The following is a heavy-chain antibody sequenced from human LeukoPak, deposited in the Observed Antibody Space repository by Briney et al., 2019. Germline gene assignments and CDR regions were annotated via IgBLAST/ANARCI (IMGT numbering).Heavy chain of an antibody. CDR2: IIPIFGTA. CDR1: GGTFSSYA. Sequence: SVKVSCKASGGTFSSYAISWGRQAPGQGLEWMGGIIPIFGTANYAQKFQGRVTITADESTSTAYMELSSLRSEDTAVYYCARDYYGSGSYYNGWFDPWGQGTLVTVSS. CDR3: ARDYYGSGSYYNGWFDP. J-gene: IGHJ5*02. V-gene: IGHV1-69*13. D-gene: IGHD3-10*01.